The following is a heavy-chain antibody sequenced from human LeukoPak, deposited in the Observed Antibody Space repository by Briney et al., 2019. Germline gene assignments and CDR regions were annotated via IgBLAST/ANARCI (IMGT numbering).Heavy chain of an antibody. D-gene: IGHD5-12*01. J-gene: IGHJ4*02. CDR1: GFTFSSYS. CDR3: VKDRPTWPIDY. CDR2: ISSSGGNT. Sequence: GGSLRLSCAASGFTFSSYSMNWVHQAPGKGLEWVSAISSSGGNTYYADSVKGRFTISRDNSKNTLYLQMNSLRVEDTAIYYCVKDRPTWPIDYWGLGTQVTVSS. V-gene: IGHV3-23*01.